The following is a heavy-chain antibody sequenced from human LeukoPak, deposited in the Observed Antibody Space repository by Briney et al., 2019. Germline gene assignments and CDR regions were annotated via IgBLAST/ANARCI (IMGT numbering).Heavy chain of an antibody. CDR1: GLTFSSYA. CDR2: ISNSGGST. D-gene: IGHD5-24*01. Sequence: PGGSLRLSCAASGLTFSSYALPWVRQAPGKGLEWVSTISNSGGSTYYADSVKGRFTISRDSSKNTLYLQMNSLRAEDTALYYCAKLRGGDGYKDSVDYWGQGTLVTVSS. CDR3: AKLRGGDGYKDSVDY. V-gene: IGHV3-23*01. J-gene: IGHJ4*02.